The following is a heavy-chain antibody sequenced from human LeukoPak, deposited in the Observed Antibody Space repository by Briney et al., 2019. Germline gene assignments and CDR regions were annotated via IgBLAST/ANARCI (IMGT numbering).Heavy chain of an antibody. J-gene: IGHJ4*02. CDR2: IGAVFVGGSSEYVT. Sequence: HPGGSLRLSRAASGFAFRTSEMNWVRQGPGKGLEWLAHIGAVFVGGSSEYVTYYADSVEGRFTISRDNANNLLSLRMNSLRAEDTALYYCVRYLHYGGQGTLVTVSS. CDR1: GFAFRTSE. D-gene: IGHD5/OR15-5a*01. V-gene: IGHV3-48*03. CDR3: VRYLHY.